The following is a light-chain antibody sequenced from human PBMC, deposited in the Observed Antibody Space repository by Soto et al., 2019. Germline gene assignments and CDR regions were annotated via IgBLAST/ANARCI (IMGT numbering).Light chain of an antibody. V-gene: IGLV2-8*01. Sequence: QSVLTQPPSASGSHGQSVTISCTGTSRDVGSYNYVSWYQQHPGKAPKLLIYEVTKWPSGVPDRFSGSKSGNTASLTVSGLQAEDEADYFCSSYAGSSNVVFGGGTKLTVL. CDR3: SSYAGSSNVV. CDR1: SRDVGSYNY. CDR2: EVT. J-gene: IGLJ3*02.